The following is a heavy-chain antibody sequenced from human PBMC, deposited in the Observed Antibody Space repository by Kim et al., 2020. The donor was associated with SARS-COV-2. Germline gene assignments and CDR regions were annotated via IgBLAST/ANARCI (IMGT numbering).Heavy chain of an antibody. J-gene: IGHJ6*02. Sequence: SVKVSCKASGGTFNSYAISWVRQAPGVGLEWMGRIIPGLGMTNYAQKFQGRLTINADKSTSTINMDLRRVTSDDTAVYFCASPGVVGWYHGMDVWGQGTTVIVSS. CDR2: IIPGLGMT. V-gene: IGHV1-69*04. D-gene: IGHD2-15*01. CDR1: GGTFNSYA. CDR3: ASPGVVGWYHGMDV.